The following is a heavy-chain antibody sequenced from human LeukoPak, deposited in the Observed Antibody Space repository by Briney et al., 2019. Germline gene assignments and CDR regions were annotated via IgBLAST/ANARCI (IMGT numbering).Heavy chain of an antibody. Sequence: GGSLRLSCAASGFTFSSYWMHWVRQAPGKGLVWVSRINSDGSSTSYADSVKGRFTISRDNAKNTLYLQMNSLRAEDTAVYYCARGIVVVPAYSMDVWGQGTTVTVSS. V-gene: IGHV3-74*01. CDR1: GFTFSSYW. CDR3: ARGIVVVPAYSMDV. CDR2: INSDGSST. J-gene: IGHJ6*02. D-gene: IGHD2-2*01.